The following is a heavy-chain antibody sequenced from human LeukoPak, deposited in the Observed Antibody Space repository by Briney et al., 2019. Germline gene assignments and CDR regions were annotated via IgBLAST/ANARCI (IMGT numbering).Heavy chain of an antibody. CDR3: ARDKGEKSIAARPFGYYYYMDV. Sequence: GGSLRLSCAASGFTFSSYSMNWIRQAPGKGLEWVSYISSSSSTIYYADSVKGRFTIPRDNAKNSLYLQMNSLRAEDTAVYYCARDKGEKSIAARPFGYYYYMDVWGKGTTVSVSS. V-gene: IGHV3-48*01. J-gene: IGHJ6*03. CDR2: ISSSSSTI. D-gene: IGHD6-6*01. CDR1: GFTFSSYS.